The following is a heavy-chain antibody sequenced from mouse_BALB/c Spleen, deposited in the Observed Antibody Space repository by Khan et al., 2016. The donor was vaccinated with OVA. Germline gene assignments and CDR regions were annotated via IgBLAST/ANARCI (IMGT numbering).Heavy chain of an antibody. CDR2: IWSGGTT. V-gene: IGHV2-2*02. J-gene: IGHJ3*01. CDR1: GFSLTTYG. D-gene: IGHD2-4*01. CDR3: ARNYDNAEGLAY. Sequence: QVQLKESGPGLVQPSQSLSITCTVSGFSLTTYGVHWVRQSPGKGLEWLVVIWSGGTTDYSAAFISRLSITKENSTSHVFFKMNSLQANDTAIYYCARNYDNAEGLAYWGQGTLVTVSA.